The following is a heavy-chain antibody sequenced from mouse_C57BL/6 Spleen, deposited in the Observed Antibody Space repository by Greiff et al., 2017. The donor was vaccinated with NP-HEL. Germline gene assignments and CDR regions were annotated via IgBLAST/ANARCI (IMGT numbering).Heavy chain of an antibody. CDR3: ASPHYDYDWFAY. J-gene: IGHJ3*01. CDR2: INPNNGGT. Sequence: VQLQQSGPELVKPGASVKISCKASGYTFTDYYMNWVKQSHGKSLEWIGDINPNNGGTSYNQKFKGKATLTVDKSSSTAYMELRSLTSEDSAVYYCASPHYDYDWFAYWGQGTLVTVSA. V-gene: IGHV1-26*01. D-gene: IGHD2-4*01. CDR1: GYTFTDYY.